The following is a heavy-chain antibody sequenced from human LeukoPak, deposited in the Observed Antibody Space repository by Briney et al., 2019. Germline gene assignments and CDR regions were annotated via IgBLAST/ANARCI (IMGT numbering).Heavy chain of an antibody. CDR3: ARSPVLMVYAIRGGYFDY. CDR2: IKQDGSEK. CDR1: GFTFSSYW. V-gene: IGHV3-7*03. D-gene: IGHD2-8*01. Sequence: GGSLRLSCAASGFTFSSYWMSWVRQAPGKGLEWVANIKQDGSEKYYVDSVKGRFTISRDNAKNSLYLQMNSLRAEDTAVYYCARSPVLMVYAIRGGYFDYWGQGTLVTVSS. J-gene: IGHJ4*02.